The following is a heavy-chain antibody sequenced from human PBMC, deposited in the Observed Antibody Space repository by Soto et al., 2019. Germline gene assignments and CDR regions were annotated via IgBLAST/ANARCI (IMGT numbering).Heavy chain of an antibody. Sequence: SETLSLTCTVSGGSISSSSYYWGWIRQPPGKGLEWIGSIYYSGSTYYNPSLKSRVTISVDTSKNQFSLKLSSVTAADTAVYYCARHIETSIAAPPSEKQYYYYYMDVWGKGTTVTVSS. J-gene: IGHJ6*03. CDR2: IYYSGST. V-gene: IGHV4-39*01. D-gene: IGHD6-6*01. CDR3: ARHIETSIAAPPSEKQYYYYYMDV. CDR1: GGSISSSSYY.